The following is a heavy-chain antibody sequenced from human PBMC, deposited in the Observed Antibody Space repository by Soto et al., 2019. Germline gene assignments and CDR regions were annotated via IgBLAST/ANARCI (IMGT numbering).Heavy chain of an antibody. Sequence: GGSLRLSCAASGFTFSNYAMSWVRQAPGKGLEWVSGIGGSGSFTYYADSVKGRFTISRDNSRNTLYLQMNSLRAEDTAVYYCAKKSGYLAAAIGYWGQGTLVTVSS. CDR1: GFTFSNYA. V-gene: IGHV3-23*01. CDR3: AKKSGYLAAAIGY. J-gene: IGHJ4*02. CDR2: IGGSGSFT. D-gene: IGHD6-13*01.